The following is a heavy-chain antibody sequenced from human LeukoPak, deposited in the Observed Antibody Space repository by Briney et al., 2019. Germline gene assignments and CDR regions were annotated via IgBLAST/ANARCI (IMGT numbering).Heavy chain of an antibody. CDR1: GYTFTDYY. D-gene: IGHD3-22*01. Sequence: ASVKVSCKASGYTFTDYYIHWVRQAPGQGLEWMGWINPNSGGTNYAQKFQGRVTMTRDTSISTAYMELSRLRSDDTAVYYCASQYYYDSSGYSPDYWGQGTLVTVSS. CDR3: ASQYYYDSSGYSPDY. J-gene: IGHJ4*02. CDR2: INPNSGGT. V-gene: IGHV1-2*02.